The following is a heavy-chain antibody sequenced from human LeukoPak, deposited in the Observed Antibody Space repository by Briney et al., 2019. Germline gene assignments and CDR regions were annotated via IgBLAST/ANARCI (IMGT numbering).Heavy chain of an antibody. Sequence: GGSLRLSCSASGFIISDYAMHWVRQAPGKGLEYVSGISANGGSTYYADSVKGRFTIFRDTSKNTLYLQMSSLRAEDTAIYYCVKDLYKGDSASWYFFHYWGQGTLVTVSS. CDR2: ISANGGST. D-gene: IGHD6-13*01. V-gene: IGHV3-64D*06. CDR1: GFIISDYA. CDR3: VKDLYKGDSASWYFFHY. J-gene: IGHJ4*02.